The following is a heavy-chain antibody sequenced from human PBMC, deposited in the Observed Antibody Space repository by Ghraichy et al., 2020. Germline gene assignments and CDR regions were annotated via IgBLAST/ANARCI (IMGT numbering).Heavy chain of an antibody. J-gene: IGHJ3*02. D-gene: IGHD2-2*01. Sequence: GVLRLSCAASGFTFSSYSMNWVRQAPGKGLEWVSYISSSSSTIYYADSVKGRFTISRDNAKNSLYLQMNSLRDEDTAVYYCARDRPGYCSSTSCYLDAFDIWGQGTMVTVSS. CDR3: ARDRPGYCSSTSCYLDAFDI. V-gene: IGHV3-48*02. CDR1: GFTFSSYS. CDR2: ISSSSSTI.